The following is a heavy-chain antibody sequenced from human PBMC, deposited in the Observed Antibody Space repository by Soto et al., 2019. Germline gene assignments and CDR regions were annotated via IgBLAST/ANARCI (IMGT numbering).Heavy chain of an antibody. CDR3: AIPSGITGTGPDY. D-gene: IGHD6-19*01. CDR1: GFTFSSYA. J-gene: IGHJ4*02. Sequence: EVQLLESGGGLVQPGGSLRLSCAASGFTFSSYAMSWVRQAPGKGLEWVSAISGSGGSTYHADSVKGRFTISRDNSKNTLYLQMNSLRADDAAVYYCAIPSGITGTGPDYWGQGTLVTVSS. V-gene: IGHV3-23*01. CDR2: ISGSGGST.